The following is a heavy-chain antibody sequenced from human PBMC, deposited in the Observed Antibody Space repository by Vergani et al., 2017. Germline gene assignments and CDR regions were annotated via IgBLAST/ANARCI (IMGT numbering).Heavy chain of an antibody. CDR1: GGSINSGTYA. CDR3: TRHWAVVAANNWFDP. D-gene: IGHD2-15*01. J-gene: IGHJ5*02. CDR2: IYHSGST. V-gene: IGHV4-30-2*01. Sequence: QLQLQESGSGLVKPSQTLSLTCGVSGGSINSGTYAWSWIRQPPGKGLEWIGYIYHSGSTYYNPSLKSRVTISLHRSKNQFSLKLSSVTAADTAVYYCTRHWAVVAANNWFDPWGQGTLVTVSS.